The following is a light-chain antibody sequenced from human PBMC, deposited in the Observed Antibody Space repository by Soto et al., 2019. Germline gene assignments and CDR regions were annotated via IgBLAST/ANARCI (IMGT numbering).Light chain of an antibody. J-gene: IGKJ4*01. V-gene: IGKV1-12*01. CDR1: QAVSTW. CDR3: QQSNSFPRT. Sequence: DIKMTQSPSFVSASVGDRVTITCPSSQAVSTWLAWYQQKPGDAPKLLIYAASTLQSGVPSRFSGSGSGTDFTLTIPSLQPEDFATYYCQQSNSFPRTFGAGTKVDIK. CDR2: AAS.